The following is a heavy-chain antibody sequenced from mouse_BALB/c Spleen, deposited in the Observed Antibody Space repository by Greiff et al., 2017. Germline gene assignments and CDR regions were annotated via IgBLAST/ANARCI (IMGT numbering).Heavy chain of an antibody. CDR2: INPSNGGT. V-gene: IGHV1S81*02. J-gene: IGHJ2*01. CDR1: GYTFTSYY. CDR3: TRRYYGNYVDY. D-gene: IGHD2-1*01. Sequence: QVQLQQPGAELVKPGASVKLSCKASGYTFTSYYMYWVKQRPGQGLEWIGGINPSNGGTNFNEKFKSKATLTVDKSSSTAYMQLSSLTSEDSAVYYCTRRYYGNYVDYWGQGTTLSLL.